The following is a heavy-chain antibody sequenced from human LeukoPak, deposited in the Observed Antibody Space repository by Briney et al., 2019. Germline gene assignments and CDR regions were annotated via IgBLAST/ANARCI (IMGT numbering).Heavy chain of an antibody. J-gene: IGHJ4*02. CDR3: ARDPFFMVRGVIFSFDY. Sequence: PGGSLRLSCAAAQFTFSSFAMHWVRQAPGKGLEWVAAISNDAFNKYYADSVKGRFTISRDNSKNTLYLQMNSLRAEDTAVYYCARDPFFMVRGVIFSFDYWGQGTLVTVPS. D-gene: IGHD3-10*01. CDR1: QFTFSSFA. V-gene: IGHV3-30-3*01. CDR2: ISNDAFNK.